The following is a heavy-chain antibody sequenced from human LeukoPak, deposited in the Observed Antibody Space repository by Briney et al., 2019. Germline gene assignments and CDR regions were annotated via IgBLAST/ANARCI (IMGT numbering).Heavy chain of an antibody. J-gene: IGHJ4*02. CDR2: IIPIFGTA. CDR3: AREGYSSSSVVY. D-gene: IGHD6-6*01. Sequence: SVKVSCKASGGTFSSYAISWARQAPGQGLEWMGGIIPIFGTANYAQKFQGRVTITTDESTSTAYMELSSLRSEDTAVYYCAREGYSSSSVVYWGQGTLVTVSS. CDR1: GGTFSSYA. V-gene: IGHV1-69*05.